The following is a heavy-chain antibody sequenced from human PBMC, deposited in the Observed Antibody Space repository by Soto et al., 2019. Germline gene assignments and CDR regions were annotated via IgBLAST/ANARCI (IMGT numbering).Heavy chain of an antibody. CDR3: ARHYLYSNYLDS. J-gene: IGHJ4*02. D-gene: IGHD4-4*01. CDR2: ISPYNGNT. CDR1: GYIFTSYG. Sequence: GASVKVSCKASGYIFTSYGVTWVRQAPGQGLEWLGWISPYNGNTNYAQKFQGRVTMTTDTSTSTAYMELRSLRSDDTAVYYRARHYLYSNYLDSWGQGALVTVSS. V-gene: IGHV1-18*04.